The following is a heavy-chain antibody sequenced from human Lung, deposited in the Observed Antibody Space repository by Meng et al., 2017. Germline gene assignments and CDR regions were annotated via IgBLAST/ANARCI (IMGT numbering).Heavy chain of an antibody. CDR2: INAGNGNT. CDR3: ARGDYCGGDCYWFDY. CDR1: GYTFASYA. Sequence: QVQLVQYGAGVKKPGASVKVSCKASGYTFASYAMHWVRQAPGQRLEWMGWINAGNGNTKYSQKFQGRVTITRDTSASTAYMELSSLRSEDTAVYYCARGDYCGGDCYWFDYWGQGTLVTVSS. V-gene: IGHV1-3*01. D-gene: IGHD2-21*02. J-gene: IGHJ4*02.